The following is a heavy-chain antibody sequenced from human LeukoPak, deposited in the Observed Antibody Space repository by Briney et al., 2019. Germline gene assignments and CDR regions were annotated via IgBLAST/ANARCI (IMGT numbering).Heavy chain of an antibody. J-gene: IGHJ4*02. CDR2: INQGGSEK. CDR3: ARSSRIAKGLDY. Sequence: GGSLRLSCAASGFSFSSYWMSWVRQAPGKGLEWVAYINQGGSEKYYVDSVRGRFTISRDNAKNSLYLQMNSLRAEDTAVYYCARSSRIAKGLDYWGQGTLVTVSS. CDR1: GFSFSSYW. V-gene: IGHV3-7*01. D-gene: IGHD3-16*02.